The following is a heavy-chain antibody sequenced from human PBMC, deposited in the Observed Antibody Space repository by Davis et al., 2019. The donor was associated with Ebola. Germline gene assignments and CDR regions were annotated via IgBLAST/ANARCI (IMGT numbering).Heavy chain of an antibody. Sequence: AASVKVSCKASGYTLTSYFMHWVRHAPGQGLEWMGIINPSGGSTTYPPKFQGRVTMTRDPSTSTVYMELSSLRSEDTAVYYCARACSSTSCYTPFDYWGQGTLVTVSS. CDR3: ARACSSTSCYTPFDY. CDR2: INPSGGST. D-gene: IGHD2-2*02. V-gene: IGHV1-46*01. J-gene: IGHJ4*02. CDR1: GYTLTSYF.